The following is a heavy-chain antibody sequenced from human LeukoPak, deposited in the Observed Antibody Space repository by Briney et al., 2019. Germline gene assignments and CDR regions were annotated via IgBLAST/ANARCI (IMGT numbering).Heavy chain of an antibody. D-gene: IGHD3-9*01. CDR2: INWNGGST. Sequence: GGSLRLSCAASGFTFDDYGMSWVRQAPGKGLEWVSGINWNGGSTGYADSVKGRFTISRDNAKNSLYLQMNSLRAEDTALYYCARVDWLSGYYYYMDVWGKGTTVTVSS. J-gene: IGHJ6*03. CDR3: ARVDWLSGYYYYMDV. V-gene: IGHV3-20*04. CDR1: GFTFDDYG.